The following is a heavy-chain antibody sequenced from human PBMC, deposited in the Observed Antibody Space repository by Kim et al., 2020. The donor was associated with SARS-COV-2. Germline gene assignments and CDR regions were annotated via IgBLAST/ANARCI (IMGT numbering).Heavy chain of an antibody. V-gene: IGHV3-30*01. D-gene: IGHD2-2*01. Sequence: SVKGRFTISRDNSKNTLYLQRNSLRAEDTAVYYWARDGNQLPRNNWFDPWGQGTLVTVSS. J-gene: IGHJ5*02. CDR3: ARDGNQLPRNNWFDP.